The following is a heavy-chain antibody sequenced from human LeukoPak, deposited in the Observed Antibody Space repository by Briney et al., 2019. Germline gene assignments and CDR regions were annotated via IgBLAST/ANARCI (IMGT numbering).Heavy chain of an antibody. V-gene: IGHV3-7*01. CDR3: ARDVATISNWFDP. Sequence: GGSLRLSCAASGFTFSSYWMSWVRQAPGKGLEWVANINQDGSEKYYVDSVKGRFTISRDNAKNSLYLQMNSLRAEDTAVYYCARDVATISNWFDPWGQGTLVTASS. J-gene: IGHJ5*02. CDR2: INQDGSEK. CDR1: GFTFSSYW. D-gene: IGHD5-24*01.